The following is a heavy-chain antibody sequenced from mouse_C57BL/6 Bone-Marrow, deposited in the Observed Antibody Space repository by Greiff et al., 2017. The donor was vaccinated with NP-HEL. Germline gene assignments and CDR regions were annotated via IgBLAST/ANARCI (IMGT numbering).Heavy chain of an antibody. CDR1: GYAFTNYL. J-gene: IGHJ3*01. CDR2: INPGSGGT. CDR3: ARRGDYLAWFAY. V-gene: IGHV1-54*01. D-gene: IGHD2-4*01. Sequence: VQLQQSGAELVRPGTSVKVSCKASGYAFTNYLIEWVKQRPGQGLEWIGVINPGSGGTNYNEKFKGKATLTADKSSSTAYMQLSSLTSEDSAVYFCARRGDYLAWFAYWGQGTLVTVSA.